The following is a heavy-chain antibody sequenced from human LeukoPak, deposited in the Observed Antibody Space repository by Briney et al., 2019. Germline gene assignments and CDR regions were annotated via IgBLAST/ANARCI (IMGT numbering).Heavy chain of an antibody. J-gene: IGHJ5*02. Sequence: GGSLRLSCAASGFTFSDYYMSWIRQAPGKGLEWVSYISSSGSTIYYADSVKGRFTISRDNAKNSLYLQMNSLRAEDTAVHYCARDRTYQLLHGFDPWGQGTLVTVSS. CDR3: ARDRTYQLLHGFDP. V-gene: IGHV3-11*04. CDR2: ISSSGSTI. D-gene: IGHD2-2*01. CDR1: GFTFSDYY.